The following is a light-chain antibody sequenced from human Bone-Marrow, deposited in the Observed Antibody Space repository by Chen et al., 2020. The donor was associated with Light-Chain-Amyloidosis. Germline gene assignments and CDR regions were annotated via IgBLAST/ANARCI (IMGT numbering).Light chain of an antibody. CDR2: AAS. Sequence: DIPMTQSPSSRSASVGDRVTITCRASQSISRYLNWYQQKAGKAPKLLIYAASSLQSGVPSRFSGSGSGTDFALTISSLQPEDSATYYCQQSYSLWTFGQGTKVEIK. CDR1: QSISRY. V-gene: IGKV1-39*01. CDR3: QQSYSLWT. J-gene: IGKJ1*01.